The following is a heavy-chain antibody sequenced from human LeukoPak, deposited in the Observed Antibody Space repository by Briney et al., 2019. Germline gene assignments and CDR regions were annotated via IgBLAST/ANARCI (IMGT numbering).Heavy chain of an antibody. CDR1: RFTFSSYS. V-gene: IGHV3-21*01. J-gene: IGHJ4*02. CDR2: ISSSSNYI. D-gene: IGHD3-3*01. CDR3: ARDTDDFWSGSYITVAFDY. Sequence: GGSLRLSCAASRFTFSSYSMNWVRQAPGKGLEWVSSISSSSNYIYYADSVKGRFTISRDNAKNSLYLQMNTLRAEDTAVYYCARDTDDFWSGSYITVAFDYWGQGTLVTVSS.